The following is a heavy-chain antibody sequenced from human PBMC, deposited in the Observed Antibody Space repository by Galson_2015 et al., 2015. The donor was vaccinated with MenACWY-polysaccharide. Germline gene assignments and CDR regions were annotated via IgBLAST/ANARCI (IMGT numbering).Heavy chain of an antibody. V-gene: IGHV3-21*01. J-gene: IGHJ1*01. Sequence: SLRLSCAASGFTFSSYRMNWVRQAPGKGLQWVSSISSGSNYIYYADSVKGRFTISRDNAKNLLYLQMNSLRVEDTAVYYCARGHRYSNSPEYFEHWGQGTLVTVSS. D-gene: IGHD4-11*01. CDR2: ISSGSNYI. CDR1: GFTFSSYR. CDR3: ARGHRYSNSPEYFEH.